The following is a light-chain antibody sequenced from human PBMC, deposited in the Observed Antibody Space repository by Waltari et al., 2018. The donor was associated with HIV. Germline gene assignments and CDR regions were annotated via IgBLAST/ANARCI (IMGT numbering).Light chain of an antibody. CDR2: VNGDGSH. J-gene: IGLJ3*02. CDR1: RGHRSYA. V-gene: IGLV4-69*02. CDR3: QTWGTGMQV. Sequence: QVVLTQSPFASASLGASVKLTCTLSRGHRSYAIAWHQQQSEKGPRYLMKVNGDGSHIKGDGIRDRFSGSSSGAERYLTISSLQCEDEAKYYCQTWGTGMQVFGGGTKLTVL.